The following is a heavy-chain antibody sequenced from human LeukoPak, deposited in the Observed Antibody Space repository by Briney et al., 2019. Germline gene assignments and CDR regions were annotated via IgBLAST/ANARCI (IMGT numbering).Heavy chain of an antibody. CDR1: GGSISSGGYY. D-gene: IGHD4-11*01. CDR2: IYYSGST. J-gene: IGHJ6*03. CDR3: ARTGADYSNYHYYNYMDV. V-gene: IGHV4-31*03. Sequence: SETLSLTCTVSGGSISSGGYYWSWIRQHPGKGLEWIGYIYYSGSTYYNPSLKSRVTISVDTSKNQFSLKLSSVTAADTAVYYCARTGADYSNYHYYNYMDVWGKGTTVTVSS.